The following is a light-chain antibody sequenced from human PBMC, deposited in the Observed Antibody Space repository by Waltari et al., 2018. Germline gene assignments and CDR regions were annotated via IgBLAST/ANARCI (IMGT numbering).Light chain of an antibody. V-gene: IGKV4-1*01. Sequence: DIVMTQSPDSLAVSLGERATINCKSSQSVLYSSNNKNYLAWYQQKPGQPPKLLIYCASTRASGVPYRFSGSGSGTDFTLTISSLQAEDVAVYYCQQYYSTPWTFGQGTKVEIK. J-gene: IGKJ1*01. CDR2: CAS. CDR3: QQYYSTPWT. CDR1: QSVLYSSNNKNY.